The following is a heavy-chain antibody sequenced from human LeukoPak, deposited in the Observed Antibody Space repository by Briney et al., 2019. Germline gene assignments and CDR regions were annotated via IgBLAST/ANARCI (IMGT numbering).Heavy chain of an antibody. D-gene: IGHD3-10*01. Sequence: SETLSLTCTVSGGSISSGDYYWSWIRQPPGKGLEWIGYIYYSGSTYYNPSLKSRVTISVDTPKNQFSLKLSSVTAADTAVYYCATAPWDDYYGSGSYPDYWGQGTLVTVSS. J-gene: IGHJ4*02. V-gene: IGHV4-30-4*01. CDR2: IYYSGST. CDR1: GGSISSGDYY. CDR3: ATAPWDDYYGSGSYPDY.